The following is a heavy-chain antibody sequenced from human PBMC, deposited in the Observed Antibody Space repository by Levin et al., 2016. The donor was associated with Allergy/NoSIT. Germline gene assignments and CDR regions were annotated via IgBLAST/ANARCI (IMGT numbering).Heavy chain of an antibody. Sequence: WIRQPPGKGLEWIGSIYYSGSTYYNPSLKSRVTISVDTSKNQFSLKLSSVTAADTAVYYCARHYYDSSGYWPPYFDYWGQGTLVTVSS. J-gene: IGHJ4*02. D-gene: IGHD3-22*01. CDR3: ARHYYDSSGYWPPYFDY. V-gene: IGHV4-39*01. CDR2: IYYSGST.